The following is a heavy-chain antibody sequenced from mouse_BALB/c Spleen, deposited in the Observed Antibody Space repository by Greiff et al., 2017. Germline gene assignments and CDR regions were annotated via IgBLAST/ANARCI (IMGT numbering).Heavy chain of an antibody. CDR2: IVPFNGGT. Sequence: EVQLQQSGPELMKPGASVKISCKASGYSFTSYYMHWVKQSHGKSLEWIGYIVPFNGGTSYNQKFKGKATLTVDKSSSTAYMHLSSLTSEDSAVYYCSRRGPGGYWGQGTTLTVSS. D-gene: IGHD3-3*01. V-gene: IGHV1-28*01. CDR1: GYSFTSYY. J-gene: IGHJ2*01. CDR3: SRRGPGGY.